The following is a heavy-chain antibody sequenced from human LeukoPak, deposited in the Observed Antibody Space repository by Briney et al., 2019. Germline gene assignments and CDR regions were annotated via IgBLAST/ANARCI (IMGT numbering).Heavy chain of an antibody. CDR2: ISSSSSYI. Sequence: GGSLRLSCAASGFTFGSYSMNWVRQAPGKGLEWVSSISSSSSYIYYADSVKGRFTISRDSAKNSLYLQMNSLRAEDTAVYYCARPELRGFAPNYWGQGTLVTVSS. V-gene: IGHV3-21*01. D-gene: IGHD4-23*01. CDR3: ARPELRGFAPNY. CDR1: GFTFGSYS. J-gene: IGHJ4*02.